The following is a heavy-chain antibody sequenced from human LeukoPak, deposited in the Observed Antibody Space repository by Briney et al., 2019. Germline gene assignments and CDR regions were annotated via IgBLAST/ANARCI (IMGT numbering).Heavy chain of an antibody. Sequence: PGGALILSCSTSGFTCITNGMHWFRQHPGRGREGWTFLRYDGGNTYYADYGKARFTISRDNAKNSLYLQMNSLRAEDTAVYFCARSGYSSTWYLQNFELDYWGQGTLVTVSS. CDR3: ARSGYSSTWYLQNFELDY. V-gene: IGHV3-30*02. J-gene: IGHJ4*02. CDR1: GFTCITNG. CDR2: LRYDGGNT. D-gene: IGHD2-2*01.